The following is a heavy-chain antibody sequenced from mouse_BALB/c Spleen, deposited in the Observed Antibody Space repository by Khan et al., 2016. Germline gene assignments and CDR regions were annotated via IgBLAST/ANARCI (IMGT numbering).Heavy chain of an antibody. V-gene: IGHV9-3*02. J-gene: IGHJ3*01. CDR1: GYTFTNFG. D-gene: IGHD4-1*01. CDR3: ARGGANWDLWFAY. CDR2: INTNTGEP. Sequence: QIQLVQSGPELKKPGETVKISCKASGYTFTNFGMNWVKQAPGKGLKWMGWINTNTGEPTYTEEFKGRFAFSLETSASTAYLQINNLKNEDTATXFCARGGANWDLWFAYWGQGTLVTVSA.